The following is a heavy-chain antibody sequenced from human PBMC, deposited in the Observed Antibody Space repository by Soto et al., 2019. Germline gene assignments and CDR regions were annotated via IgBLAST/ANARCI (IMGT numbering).Heavy chain of an antibody. J-gene: IGHJ4*01. D-gene: IGHD6-19*01. V-gene: IGHV4-34*01. CDR3: ARVGIQQWLVYFDY. Sequence: QVQLQQWGAGLLKPSETLSLTCAVYGGSFSGYYWSWIRQPPGKGLEWIGEINHSGSTNYNPSLKSRVTISVDTSKNQFSLKLSSVTAADTALYYCARVGIQQWLVYFDYWGQGTLVTVSS. CDR1: GGSFSGYY. CDR2: INHSGST.